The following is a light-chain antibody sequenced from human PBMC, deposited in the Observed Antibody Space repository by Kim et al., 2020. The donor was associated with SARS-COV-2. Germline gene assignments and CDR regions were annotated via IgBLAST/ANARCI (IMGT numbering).Light chain of an antibody. CDR1: SRRSYY. V-gene: IGLV3-19*01. J-gene: IGLJ2*01. Sequence: ALGRTGRLIGRGESRRSYYGSLYQQKPGQAPLLVIYGKNNRPSGIPDRFSGSSSGNTASLTITGAQAEDEADYYCNSRDSSANHVVFGGGTQLTVL. CDR2: GKN. CDR3: NSRDSSANHVV.